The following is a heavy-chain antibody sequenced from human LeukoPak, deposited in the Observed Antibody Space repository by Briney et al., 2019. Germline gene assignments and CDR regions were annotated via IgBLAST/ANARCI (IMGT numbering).Heavy chain of an antibody. CDR1: GGSISSYY. D-gene: IGHD2-2*01. CDR2: IYTSGST. CDR3: ARVSGYCSSTSCPPEFDI. V-gene: IGHV4-4*07. J-gene: IGHJ3*02. Sequence: PSETLSFTCTVSGGSISSYYWSWIRQPAGKGLEWIGRIYTSGSTNYNPSLKSRVTMSVDTSKNQFSLKLSSVTAANTAVYYCARVSGYCSSTSCPPEFDIWGQGTMVTVSS.